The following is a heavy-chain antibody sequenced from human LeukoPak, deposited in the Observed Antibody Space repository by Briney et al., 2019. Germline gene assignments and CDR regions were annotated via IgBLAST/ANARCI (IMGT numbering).Heavy chain of an antibody. CDR2: ISYDGSNK. J-gene: IGHJ4*02. Sequence: GGSLRLSCAASGFTFSSYAMHWVRQAPGKGLEWVAVISYDGSNKYYADSVKGRFTISRDNSKNTLYLQMNSLRAEDTAVYYCARVQTTVVNDYWGQGTLVTVSS. V-gene: IGHV3-30-3*01. CDR1: GFTFSSYA. CDR3: ARVQTTVVNDY. D-gene: IGHD4-23*01.